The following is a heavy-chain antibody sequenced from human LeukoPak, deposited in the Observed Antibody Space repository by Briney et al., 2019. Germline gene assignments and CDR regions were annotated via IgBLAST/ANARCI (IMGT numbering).Heavy chain of an antibody. J-gene: IGHJ4*02. Sequence: GGSLRLSCAASGLIFGSRWMSWIRQAPGKGLEWVANIKRDGSGEYYLDSVKGGFTISRDNAKNSLYLQMNSLRSEDTAVYYCASLLGDKTIFDFWGQGTLVTVSS. V-gene: IGHV3-7*01. D-gene: IGHD1-26*01. CDR2: IKRDGSGE. CDR1: GLIFGSRW. CDR3: ASLLGDKTIFDF.